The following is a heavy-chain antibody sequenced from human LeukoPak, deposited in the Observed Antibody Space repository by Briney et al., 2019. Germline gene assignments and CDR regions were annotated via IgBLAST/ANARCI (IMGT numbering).Heavy chain of an antibody. CDR3: AKRGGYYYDY. V-gene: IGHV3-23*01. CDR2: VSGSGRIT. Sequence: GGSLRLSCAASGFTFSSYDVSWVRQAPGKGLEWVSAVSGSGRITYYADSVKGRFTISRDNSRNTLYLQMNRLRAEDTAVYYCAKRGGYYYDYWGQGTLVTVSS. D-gene: IGHD2-15*01. CDR1: GFTFSSYD. J-gene: IGHJ4*02.